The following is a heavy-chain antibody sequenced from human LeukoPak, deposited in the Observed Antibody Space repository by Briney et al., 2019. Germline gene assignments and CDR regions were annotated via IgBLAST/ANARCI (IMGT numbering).Heavy chain of an antibody. CDR3: ARIYYDSSGYYYGKGWFDP. D-gene: IGHD3-22*01. CDR2: INPNSGGT. Sequence: ASVKVSCKASGYTFTGYYMHWVRQAPGQGLEWMGWINPNSGGTNYAQKFQGRVTMTRDTSISTAYMELSRLRSDDTAVYYCARIYYDSSGYYYGKGWFDPWGQGTLVTVSS. V-gene: IGHV1-2*02. J-gene: IGHJ5*02. CDR1: GYTFTGYY.